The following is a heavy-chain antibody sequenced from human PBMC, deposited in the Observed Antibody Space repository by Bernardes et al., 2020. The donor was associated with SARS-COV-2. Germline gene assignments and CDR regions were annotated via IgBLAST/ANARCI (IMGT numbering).Heavy chain of an antibody. D-gene: IGHD1-26*01. Sequence: SETLSLICTVSGGSISTGGYYWYWIRQHPGKGLEWIAYIYYSGSTYYNPSLKSRVTISVDTSKNQFSLNLSSVTAADTAVYYCARQKWELRAFDYWGQGTLVTVSS. J-gene: IGHJ4*02. CDR2: IYYSGST. CDR3: ARQKWELRAFDY. CDR1: GGSISTGGYY. V-gene: IGHV4-31*03.